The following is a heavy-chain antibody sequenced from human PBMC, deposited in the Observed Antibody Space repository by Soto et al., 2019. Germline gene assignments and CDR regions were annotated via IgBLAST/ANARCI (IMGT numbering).Heavy chain of an antibody. CDR3: TKDRHPDGIWSFDC. CDR1: GFTFSTYT. CDR2: FYGGGSTST. V-gene: IGHV3-23*03. D-gene: IGHD3-3*01. Sequence: WGSLRLSCATAGFTFSTYTMSWVRQAPGKGPEWVAGFYGGGSTSTFYADSVKGRFTISRDNSRNMVFLQMNSLRAEDTAVYYCTKDRHPDGIWSFDCWGQGTRVTGSS. J-gene: IGHJ4*02.